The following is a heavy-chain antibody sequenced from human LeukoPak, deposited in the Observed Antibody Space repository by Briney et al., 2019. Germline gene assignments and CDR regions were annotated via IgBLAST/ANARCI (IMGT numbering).Heavy chain of an antibody. D-gene: IGHD6-13*01. CDR2: TYYRSKWYN. CDR3: ARETSSSWYGTVDY. V-gene: IGHV6-1*01. J-gene: IGHJ4*02. CDR1: GDSVSTNSAA. Sequence: SQTLSLTCAISGDSVSTNSAAWNWIRQSPSRGLEWLGRTYYRSKWYNDYAVSMKSRITINPDTSKNQFSLQLNSVTPEDTAVYHCARETSSSWYGTVDYWGQGTLVTVSS.